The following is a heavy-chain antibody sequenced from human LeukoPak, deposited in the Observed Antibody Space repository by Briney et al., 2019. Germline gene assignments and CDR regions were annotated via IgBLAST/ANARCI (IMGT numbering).Heavy chain of an antibody. Sequence: QPGGSLRLSCAASGFTFSSYWMSWVRQAPGKGLEWVANIKQDGSEKYYVDSVKGRFTISRDNAKNSLYLQMNSLRAEDTAVYYCARDNVSSWYVSLDYWGQGTLVTVSS. D-gene: IGHD6-13*01. J-gene: IGHJ4*02. V-gene: IGHV3-7*01. CDR3: ARDNVSSWYVSLDY. CDR1: GFTFSSYW. CDR2: IKQDGSEK.